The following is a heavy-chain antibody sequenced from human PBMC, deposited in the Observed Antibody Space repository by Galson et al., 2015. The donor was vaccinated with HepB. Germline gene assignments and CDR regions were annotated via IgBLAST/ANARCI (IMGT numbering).Heavy chain of an antibody. D-gene: IGHD5-24*01. Sequence: SLRLSCAASGFTFSSYGMHWVRQAPGKGLEWVAVISYDGSNKYYADSVKGRFTISRDNSKNTLYLQMNSLRAEDTAVYYCAKAGLMAFDPWGQGTLATVPS. CDR3: AKAGLMAFDP. CDR1: GFTFSSYG. V-gene: IGHV3-30*18. CDR2: ISYDGSNK. J-gene: IGHJ5*02.